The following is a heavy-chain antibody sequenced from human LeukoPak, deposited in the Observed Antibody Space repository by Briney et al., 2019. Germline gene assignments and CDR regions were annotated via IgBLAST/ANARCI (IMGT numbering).Heavy chain of an antibody. CDR3: ARDQALYFSYGDY. CDR1: GFTFSNYG. Sequence: GGSLRLSCAASGFTFSNYGMHWVSKAQGKGLEWLAAIFYDGSNQHYADTVKGRFTISRDNSKNTLYLQVNSLTAEDTAVYFCARDQALYFSYGDYWGQGTLVTVSS. J-gene: IGHJ4*02. D-gene: IGHD3-16*01. V-gene: IGHV3-33*01. CDR2: IFYDGSNQ.